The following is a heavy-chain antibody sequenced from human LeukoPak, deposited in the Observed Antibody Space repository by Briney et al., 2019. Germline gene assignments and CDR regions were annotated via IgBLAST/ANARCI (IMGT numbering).Heavy chain of an antibody. CDR1: GYTFTSHD. J-gene: IGHJ4*01. Sequence: ASVKVSCKASGYTFTSHDINWVRQAPGQGLEWMGWMNPNSGNTVYAQKFQGRVTITRNTSISTAYMELSSLTSESTAVYYCARVGANALFYVDSSGHGTLVTVSS. CDR2: MNPNSGNT. CDR3: ARVGANALFYVDS. D-gene: IGHD1-26*01. V-gene: IGHV1-8*03.